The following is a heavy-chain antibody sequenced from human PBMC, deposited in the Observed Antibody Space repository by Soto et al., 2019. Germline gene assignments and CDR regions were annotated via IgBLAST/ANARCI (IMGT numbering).Heavy chain of an antibody. D-gene: IGHD3-10*01. CDR2: INHSGST. Sequence: PSETLSLTCAVYGGSFSGYYWSWIRQPPGKGLEWIGEINHSGSTNYNPSLKSRVTISVDTSKNQFSLKLSSVTAADTAVYYCATRVGLYYYGSGSLHNWFDPWGQGTLVTAPQ. CDR1: GGSFSGYY. J-gene: IGHJ5*02. V-gene: IGHV4-34*01. CDR3: ATRVGLYYYGSGSLHNWFDP.